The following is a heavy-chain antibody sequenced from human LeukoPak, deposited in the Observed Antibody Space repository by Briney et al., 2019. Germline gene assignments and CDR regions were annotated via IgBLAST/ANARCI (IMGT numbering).Heavy chain of an antibody. Sequence: GGSLKLSCAASGFTFSSYAMSWVRQAPGKGLEWVSAISGSGGSTYYADSVKGRFTISRDNSKNTLYLQMNSLRAEDTAVYYCAKSGSGYYEYFQHWGQGTLVTVSS. V-gene: IGHV3-23*01. CDR1: GFTFSSYA. J-gene: IGHJ1*01. D-gene: IGHD3-22*01. CDR2: ISGSGGST. CDR3: AKSGSGYYEYFQH.